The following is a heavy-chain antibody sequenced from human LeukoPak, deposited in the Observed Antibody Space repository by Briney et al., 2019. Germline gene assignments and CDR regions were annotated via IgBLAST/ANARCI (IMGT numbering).Heavy chain of an antibody. Sequence: SETPSLTCTVSGGSISSSSYYWGWIRQPPGKGLEWIGEINHSGSTNYNPSLKSRVTISVDTSKNQFSLKLSSVTAADTAVYYCARSRFTRITIFGVVIIGNAFDIWGQGTMVTVSS. CDR3: ARSRFTRITIFGVVIIGNAFDI. CDR2: INHSGST. V-gene: IGHV4-39*07. D-gene: IGHD3-3*01. CDR1: GGSISSSSYY. J-gene: IGHJ3*02.